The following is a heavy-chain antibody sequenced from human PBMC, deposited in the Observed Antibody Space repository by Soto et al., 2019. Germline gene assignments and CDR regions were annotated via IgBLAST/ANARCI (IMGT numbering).Heavy chain of an antibody. D-gene: IGHD2-21*01. Sequence: GGSLRLSCAASGFTFSSYSMNWVRQAPGKGLEWVSYISSSSSTIHYADSVKGRFTISRDNAKNSLYLQMNSLRAEDSAVYYCARPPYCGGACYSIRSYYYYMVVWGKGTTVTVSS. V-gene: IGHV3-48*01. CDR1: GFTFSSYS. J-gene: IGHJ6*03. CDR3: ARPPYCGGACYSIRSYYYYMVV. CDR2: ISSSSSTI.